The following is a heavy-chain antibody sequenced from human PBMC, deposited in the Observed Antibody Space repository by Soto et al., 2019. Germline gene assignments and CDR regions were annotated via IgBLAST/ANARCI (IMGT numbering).Heavy chain of an antibody. CDR3: ARSSHGSGSYYNPHDY. CDR2: IDWDDDK. V-gene: IGHV2-70*11. D-gene: IGHD3-10*01. Sequence: SGPTLVNPTPPLTLTCTFSGFSLSTSGMCVSWIRQPPGKALEWLARIDWDDDKYYSTSLKTRLTISKDTSKNQVVLTMTNMDPVDTATYYCARSSHGSGSYYNPHDYWGQGTLVTVSS. J-gene: IGHJ4*02. CDR1: GFSLSTSGMC.